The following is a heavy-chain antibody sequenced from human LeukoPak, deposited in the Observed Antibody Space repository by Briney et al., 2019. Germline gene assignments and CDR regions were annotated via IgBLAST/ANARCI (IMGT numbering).Heavy chain of an antibody. CDR2: INPNSGGT. D-gene: IGHD3-22*01. Sequence: ASVKVSCKASGYTFTGYYMHWVRQAPGQGLEWMGWINPNSGGTNYAQKFQGRVTMTRDTSISTAYMELSRLRSDDTAVYYCARDPREYYYDSSGLFFDYWGQGTLVTVSS. V-gene: IGHV1-2*02. CDR3: ARDPREYYYDSSGLFFDY. J-gene: IGHJ4*02. CDR1: GYTFTGYY.